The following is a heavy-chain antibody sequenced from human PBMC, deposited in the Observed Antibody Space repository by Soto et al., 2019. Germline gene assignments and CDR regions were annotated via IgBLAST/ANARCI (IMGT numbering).Heavy chain of an antibody. D-gene: IGHD3-16*01. CDR3: ARDGDGGERLGQRSTYFDF. CDR1: GFTFSRYG. J-gene: IGHJ4*02. V-gene: IGHV3-30*03. CDR2: ISYDGGRE. Sequence: QVQLVASGGGVVQPGRSLRLSCAASGFTFSRYGIHWVRQVPGKGLEWVAAISYDGGREYYADSVMGRCTISRDNSKNTLYLEMSSLRIEDTAVYTCARDGDGGERLGQRSTYFDFWGQGTLLTVSS.